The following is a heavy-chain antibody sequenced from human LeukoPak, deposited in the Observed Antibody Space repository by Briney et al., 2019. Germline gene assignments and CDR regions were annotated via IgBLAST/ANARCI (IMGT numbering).Heavy chain of an antibody. J-gene: IGHJ3*02. Sequence: PSETLSLTCAVYGGSFSGYYWSWIRQPPGKGLEWIGEINHSGSTNYNPPLKSRVTISVDTSKNQFSLKLSSVTAADTAVYYCARVRQSAYCSSTSCYGAFDIWGQGTMVTVSS. CDR3: ARVRQSAYCSSTSCYGAFDI. V-gene: IGHV4-34*01. D-gene: IGHD2-2*01. CDR1: GGSFSGYY. CDR2: INHSGST.